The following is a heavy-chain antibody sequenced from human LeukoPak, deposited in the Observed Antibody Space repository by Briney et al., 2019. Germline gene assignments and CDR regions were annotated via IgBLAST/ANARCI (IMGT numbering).Heavy chain of an antibody. V-gene: IGHV4-61*01. CDR2: IYYSGST. D-gene: IGHD3-10*01. CDR3: ARSSGVRGVYFT. J-gene: IGHJ4*02. Sequence: SETLSLTCTVSGGSVSSGIYYWSWIRQPPGKGLEWIGYIYYSGSTNYNPSLKSRVTISVDTSKNQFSLKLSSVTAADTAVYYCARSSGVRGVYFTWGQGTLVTVSS. CDR1: GGSVSSGIYY.